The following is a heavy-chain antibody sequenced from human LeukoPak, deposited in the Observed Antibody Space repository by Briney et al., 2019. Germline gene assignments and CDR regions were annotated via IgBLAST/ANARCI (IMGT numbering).Heavy chain of an antibody. Sequence: SETLSLTCAVDGGSFSGYYWTWIRQPPGKGLEWIGEINHSGSTNYNPSLKGRVTMSVDTSKNQFSLKLNSVTAADTAVYYCASPPRYSTSGLDYWGQGTLVTVSS. V-gene: IGHV4-34*01. D-gene: IGHD6-13*01. CDR3: ASPPRYSTSGLDY. CDR2: INHSGST. CDR1: GGSFSGYY. J-gene: IGHJ4*02.